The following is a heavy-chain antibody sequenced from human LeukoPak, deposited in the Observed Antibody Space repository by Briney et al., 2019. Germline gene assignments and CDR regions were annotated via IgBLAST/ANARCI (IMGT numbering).Heavy chain of an antibody. D-gene: IGHD2-15*01. CDR2: ISYDGSNK. V-gene: IGHV3-30*03. J-gene: IGHJ5*02. CDR3: ARSDRGWTNWFDP. CDR1: GFTFSSYG. Sequence: PGGSLRLSCAASGFTFSSYGMHWVRQAPGKGLEWVAVISYDGSNKYYADSVKGRFTISRDNSKNTLYLQMNSLRAEDTAVYYCARSDRGWTNWFDPWGQGTLVTVSS.